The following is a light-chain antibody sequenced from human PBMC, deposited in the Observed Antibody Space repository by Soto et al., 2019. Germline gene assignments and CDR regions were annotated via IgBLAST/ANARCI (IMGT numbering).Light chain of an antibody. CDR3: QQYNKWPPRFT. CDR1: QSVSSD. V-gene: IGKV3-15*01. CDR2: GAS. Sequence: EIVMTQSPATLSVSPGERATLSCRASQSVSSDLAWYQQRPGQAPSLLIYGASTRATGIPARFSGSGSGTEFTLTISSLQSEDVAVYYCQQYNKWPPRFTFAPGTKVEIK. J-gene: IGKJ3*01.